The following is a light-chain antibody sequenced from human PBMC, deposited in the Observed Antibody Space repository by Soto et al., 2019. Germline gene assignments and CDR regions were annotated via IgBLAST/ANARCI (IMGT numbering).Light chain of an antibody. CDR1: QSIGYE. Sequence: EIVLTQSPATLSLSPGEIATLSCRASQSIGYELAWYQQKLGQPPRLVIFEASNRATGFPVRFSGSGSGTDFTLTISSLEPEDFAIYYCQHRASWPLTFGGGTKVEIK. V-gene: IGKV3-11*01. CDR3: QHRASWPLT. J-gene: IGKJ4*01. CDR2: EAS.